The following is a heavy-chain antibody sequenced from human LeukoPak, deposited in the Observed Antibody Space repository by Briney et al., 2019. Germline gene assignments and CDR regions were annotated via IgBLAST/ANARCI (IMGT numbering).Heavy chain of an antibody. CDR3: ARDGFSSGYPYDAFDI. J-gene: IGHJ3*02. V-gene: IGHV3-53*01. Sequence: GGSLRLSCAASGFTVSSNYMSWVRQAPGKGLEWVSVIYSGGSTYYADSVKGRFTISRDSSKNTLYLQMNSLRAEDTAVYYCARDGFSSGYPYDAFDIWGQGTMVTVSS. CDR2: IYSGGST. CDR1: GFTVSSNY. D-gene: IGHD3-22*01.